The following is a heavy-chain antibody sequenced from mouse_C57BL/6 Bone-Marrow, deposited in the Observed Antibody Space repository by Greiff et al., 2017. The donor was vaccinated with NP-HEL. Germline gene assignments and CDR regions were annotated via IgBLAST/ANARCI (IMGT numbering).Heavy chain of an antibody. CDR3: ARTEGNYGSSYDWYFDV. J-gene: IGHJ1*03. D-gene: IGHD1-1*01. CDR2: ISYSGST. Sequence: EVKLQESGPGLAKPSQTLSLTCSVTGYSITSDYWNWIRKFPGNKLEYMGYISYSGSTYYNPSLKSRISITRDTSKNQYYLQLNSVTTEDTATYYCARTEGNYGSSYDWYFDVWGTGTTVTVSS. CDR1: GYSITSDY. V-gene: IGHV3-8*01.